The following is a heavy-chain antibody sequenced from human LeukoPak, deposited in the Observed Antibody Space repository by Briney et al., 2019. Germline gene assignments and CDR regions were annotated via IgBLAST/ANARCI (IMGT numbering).Heavy chain of an antibody. CDR3: ARESAIGAYFDY. Sequence: ASETLSLTCAVYGGSFSGYYWSWIRQPPGKGLEWIGEINHSGSTNYNPSLKSRVTISVDTSENQFSLKLSSVTAADTAVYYCARESAIGAYFDYWGQGTLVTVSS. J-gene: IGHJ4*02. CDR1: GGSFSGYY. D-gene: IGHD2-2*01. CDR2: INHSGST. V-gene: IGHV4-34*01.